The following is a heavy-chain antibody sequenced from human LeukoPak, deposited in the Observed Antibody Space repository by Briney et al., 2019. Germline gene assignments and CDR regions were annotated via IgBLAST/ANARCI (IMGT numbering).Heavy chain of an antibody. CDR2: ISNDGNNK. D-gene: IGHD4-23*01. J-gene: IGHJ4*02. CDR3: ASLLLSSGGNLVD. V-gene: IGHV3-30*03. CDR1: GFPFSSYG. Sequence: GGSLRLSCAASGFPFSSYGMHWVRQAPGKGLEWVAAISNDGNNKFYADSVKGRFTISRDNPKNTMNLQVNSLRAEDTAVYYCASLLLSSGGNLVDWGQGTLVTVSS.